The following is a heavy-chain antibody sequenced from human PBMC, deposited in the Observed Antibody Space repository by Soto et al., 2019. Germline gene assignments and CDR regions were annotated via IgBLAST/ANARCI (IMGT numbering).Heavy chain of an antibody. Sequence: SETLSLTCTVSGGSISSYYWSWIRQPPGKGLEWIGYIYYSGSTNYNPSLKSRVTISVDTSKNQFSLKLSSVTAADTAVYYCARVRTTVVTGWFDPWGQGTLVT. D-gene: IGHD4-17*01. CDR3: ARVRTTVVTGWFDP. CDR1: GGSISSYY. CDR2: IYYSGST. V-gene: IGHV4-59*01. J-gene: IGHJ5*02.